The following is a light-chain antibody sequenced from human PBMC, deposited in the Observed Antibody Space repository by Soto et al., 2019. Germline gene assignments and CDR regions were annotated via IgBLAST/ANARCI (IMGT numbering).Light chain of an antibody. Sequence: QSALTQPPSASGSPGQSGTISCTGTSSDVGGYNYVSWYQQHPGKAPKVMIYEVSKRPSGVPDRFSGSKSGNTASLTVSGLQAEDEADYYCSSYAGSNNDVFGTGTKVTV. CDR3: SSYAGSNNDV. CDR2: EVS. CDR1: SSDVGGYNY. V-gene: IGLV2-8*01. J-gene: IGLJ1*01.